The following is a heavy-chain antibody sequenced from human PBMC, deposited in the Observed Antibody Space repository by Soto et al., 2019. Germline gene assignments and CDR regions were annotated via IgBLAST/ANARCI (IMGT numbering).Heavy chain of an antibody. CDR3: ARDLVPIWNYVGLAPGAQHWFDP. CDR2: ITPSSGST. D-gene: IGHD1-7*01. J-gene: IGHJ5*02. V-gene: IGHV1-46*02. CDR1: GYTFNNYF. Sequence: QVQLVQSGAEVRKPGASVKVSCKASGYTFNNYFMHWVRQAPAQGLEWMGVITPSSGSTTYAQRFQGRLTMTRDTSTSTVYMELRSLRSADRAVYFCARDLVPIWNYVGLAPGAQHWFDPWGQGTLVTVSS.